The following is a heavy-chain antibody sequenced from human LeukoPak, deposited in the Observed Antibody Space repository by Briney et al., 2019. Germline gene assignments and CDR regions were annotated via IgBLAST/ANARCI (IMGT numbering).Heavy chain of an antibody. CDR1: GGSISSYY. Sequence: PSETLSLTCTVSGGSISSYYWTWIRQPPGKGLEWIGDINHSGSTNHNPSLRSRVTISVDTSKNQFSLKLSSVTAADTAVYYCARGYFWVIAVAGYYFDYWGQGTLVTVSS. D-gene: IGHD6-19*01. V-gene: IGHV4-59*13. CDR2: INHSGST. J-gene: IGHJ4*02. CDR3: ARGYFWVIAVAGYYFDY.